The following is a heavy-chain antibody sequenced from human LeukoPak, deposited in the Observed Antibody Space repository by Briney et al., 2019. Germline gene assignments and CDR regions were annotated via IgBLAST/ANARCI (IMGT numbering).Heavy chain of an antibody. CDR1: GFTFSSYG. CDR2: ISYDGSNK. Sequence: GRSLRLSCAASGFTFSSYGMHWVRQAPGKGLEWVAVISYDGSNKYYADSVKGRFTISRDNSKNTLYLQMNSLRAEDTAVYYCAKNRAGTDRSWFDPWGQGTLVTVSS. V-gene: IGHV3-30*18. J-gene: IGHJ5*02. D-gene: IGHD6-19*01. CDR3: AKNRAGTDRSWFDP.